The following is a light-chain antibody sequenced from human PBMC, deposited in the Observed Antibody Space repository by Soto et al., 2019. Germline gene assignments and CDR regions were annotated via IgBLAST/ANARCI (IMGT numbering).Light chain of an antibody. Sequence: EIVLTQPPGTLSFSPGERASLSCRASQSVSSSYLAWYQQKPGQAPRLLIYDASNRATGIPARFSGSGSGTDFALTISSLEPEDFAVYYCQQRSNWPAFGGGTKVDIK. V-gene: IGKV3D-20*02. J-gene: IGKJ4*01. CDR1: QSVSSSY. CDR3: QQRSNWPA. CDR2: DAS.